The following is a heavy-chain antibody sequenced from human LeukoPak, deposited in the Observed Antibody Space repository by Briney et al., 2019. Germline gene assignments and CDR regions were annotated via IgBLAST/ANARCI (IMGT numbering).Heavy chain of an antibody. V-gene: IGHV4-59*01. D-gene: IGHD6-19*01. CDR3: ARDRSGWYGGFDY. Sequence: SETLSLTCTVSGGSISSYYWSWIRQPPGKGLEWIGYIYYSGSTNYNPSLNNRVTISVDTSKNQFSLKLSSVTAADTAVYYCARDRSGWYGGFDYWGQGTLVTVSS. CDR2: IYYSGST. CDR1: GGSISSYY. J-gene: IGHJ4*02.